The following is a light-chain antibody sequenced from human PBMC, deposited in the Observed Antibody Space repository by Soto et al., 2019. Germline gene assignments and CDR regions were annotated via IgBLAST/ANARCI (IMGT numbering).Light chain of an antibody. CDR1: QGIRDE. J-gene: IGKJ1*01. V-gene: IGKV1-6*02. CDR2: GAS. CDR3: LQDYKYPRT. Sequence: AIQMTQSPSSLSASVGDRVTIACRASQGIRDELGWYQQKPGKAPKLLIYGASSLQSGVPSRFSGSGSGTDFTLTISSLQPEDFATYYCLQDYKYPRTFGQGTKVDIK.